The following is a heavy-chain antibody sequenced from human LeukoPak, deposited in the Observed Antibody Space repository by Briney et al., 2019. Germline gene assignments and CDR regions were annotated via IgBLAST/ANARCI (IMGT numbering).Heavy chain of an antibody. V-gene: IGHV1-2*06. Sequence: ASVKVSCKASGDSFSYYSMHWVRQAPGQGLEWMGRITSNSGGTSYAQKFQGRVTTTRDKSINTAYMELSGLTSDDTAVYYCARGGSGSGYLYYFDYWGQGTLVSVSS. J-gene: IGHJ4*02. CDR2: ITSNSGGT. CDR1: GDSFSYYS. D-gene: IGHD3-10*01. CDR3: ARGGSGSGYLYYFDY.